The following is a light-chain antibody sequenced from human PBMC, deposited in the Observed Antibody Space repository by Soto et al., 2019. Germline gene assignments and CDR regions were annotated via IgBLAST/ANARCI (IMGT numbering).Light chain of an antibody. J-gene: IGKJ3*01. CDR3: QSLFT. CDR2: DVT. Sequence: EIVLTQSPATLSLSPGERATLSCRASQSVSNYLAWYQQKPGQAPRLLIYDVTNRATGIPARFSGSGSGTDFTHTISSLEPEDFAVYYCQSLFTFGPGTKVDIK. CDR1: QSVSNY. V-gene: IGKV3-11*01.